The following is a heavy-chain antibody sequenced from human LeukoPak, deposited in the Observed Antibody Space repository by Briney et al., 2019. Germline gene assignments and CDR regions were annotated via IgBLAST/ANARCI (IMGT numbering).Heavy chain of an antibody. CDR1: GYTFTSYD. D-gene: IGHD3-22*01. J-gene: IGHJ4*02. V-gene: IGHV1-8*01. Sequence: ASAKVSCKASGYTFTSYDINWVRQATGQGLEWMGWMNPNSGNTGYAQKFQGRVTMTRNTSISTAYMELSSLRSEDTAVYYCARARRAWLLPPDYWGQGTLVTVSS. CDR3: ARARRAWLLPPDY. CDR2: MNPNSGNT.